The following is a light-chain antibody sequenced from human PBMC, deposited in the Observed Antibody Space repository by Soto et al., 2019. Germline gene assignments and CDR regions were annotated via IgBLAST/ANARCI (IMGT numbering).Light chain of an antibody. Sequence: QSVLSQPPSASGTPGQRVSLSCSGSHSHIGANTVNWYQHVPGAAPTLLIYTNDQRPSGVAGRFSGSKSGTSASLAISGLQSDDEGHYYCAAWDDSLNGLIFGGGTKLTVL. J-gene: IGLJ2*01. CDR3: AAWDDSLNGLI. CDR2: TND. CDR1: HSHIGANT. V-gene: IGLV1-44*01.